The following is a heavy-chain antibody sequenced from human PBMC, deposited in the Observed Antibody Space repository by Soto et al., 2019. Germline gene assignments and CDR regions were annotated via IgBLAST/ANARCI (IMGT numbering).Heavy chain of an antibody. CDR1: GFTLSRYW. V-gene: IGHV3-74*03. CDR2: IHFDGSTS. Sequence: AGGSLRLSCAASGFTLSRYWMHWVRQAPGKGPVWVSRIHFDGSTSAYADSVKGRFTISRDNAKNTLYLQMDSLGDEDTAVYYCTRDYYDNTGNSYVDYGMDVWGPGTTVTVSS. D-gene: IGHD3-22*01. J-gene: IGHJ6*02. CDR3: TRDYYDNTGNSYVDYGMDV.